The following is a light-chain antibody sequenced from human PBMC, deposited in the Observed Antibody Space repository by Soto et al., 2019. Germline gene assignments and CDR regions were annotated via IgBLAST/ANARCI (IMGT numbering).Light chain of an antibody. J-gene: IGKJ1*01. V-gene: IGKV3-11*01. CDR2: DAS. CDR1: QSVSVS. CDR3: LRRRNWLWT. Sequence: EILFTPFPAPPSFSSRGKTTPSLRASQSVSVSLGWFQQKPGQAPRLLIYDASVRASGVPARFSGSGSGTDFTLTISGLEPEDFAVYYCLRRRNWLWTFGQGTK.